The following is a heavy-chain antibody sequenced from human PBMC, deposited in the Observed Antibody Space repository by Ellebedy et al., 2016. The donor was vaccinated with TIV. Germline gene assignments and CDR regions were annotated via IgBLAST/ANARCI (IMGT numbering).Heavy chain of an antibody. CDR2: INSVGTST. Sequence: PGGSLRLSCAASGFTFSSYWMHWVRQAPGKGLVWVSRINSVGTSTNFADSVKGRFTVSRDNAKDTLDLQMNSLRAEDTAVYYCARPERGYYDSSGYSLEYWGQGTLVTVSS. CDR1: GFTFSSYW. J-gene: IGHJ4*02. CDR3: ARPERGYYDSSGYSLEY. V-gene: IGHV3-74*01. D-gene: IGHD3-22*01.